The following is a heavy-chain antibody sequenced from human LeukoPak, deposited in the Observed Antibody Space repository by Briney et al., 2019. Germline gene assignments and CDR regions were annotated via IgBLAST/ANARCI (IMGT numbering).Heavy chain of an antibody. J-gene: IGHJ5*02. CDR3: ARHREKVVAALFPEGLSFDP. CDR2: IYPGDSQT. D-gene: IGHD2-15*01. Sequence: GESLKISCKGSGYIFTNYWITWVRQMPGKGLEWMGIIYPGDSQTRYSPSFQGQVTISADKSISTAYLQWSSLKASDTAMYYCARHREKVVAALFPEGLSFDPWGQGTLVTVSS. V-gene: IGHV5-51*01. CDR1: GYIFTNYW.